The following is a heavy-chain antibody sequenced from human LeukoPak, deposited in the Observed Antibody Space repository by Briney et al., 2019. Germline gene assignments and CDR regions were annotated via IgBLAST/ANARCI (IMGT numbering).Heavy chain of an antibody. D-gene: IGHD3-22*01. CDR2: IRQDGSEK. CDR1: GLTFSSYW. CDR3: ARRTGSYYDSSGYPDY. Sequence: GGSLRLSCAASGLTFSSYWMSWVRQAPGKGLEWVANIRQDGSEKYYVDFVKGRFTISRDNAKNSLYLQMNSLRAEDTAVYYCARRTGSYYDSSGYPDYWGQGTLVTVSS. V-gene: IGHV3-7*01. J-gene: IGHJ4*02.